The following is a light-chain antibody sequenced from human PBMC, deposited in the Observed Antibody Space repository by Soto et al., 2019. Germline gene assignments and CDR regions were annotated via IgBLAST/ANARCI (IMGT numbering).Light chain of an antibody. Sequence: DIQITHSPSSLSASVGDRVTITCQSTQDISNYLNWFQQKPGKAPKLLIYDASTLETGVPSRFSGSGSGTDFTFTIISLQPEDIATYYCQQFHDLPTFGGGTKVDIK. J-gene: IGKJ4*01. CDR1: QDISNY. CDR3: QQFHDLPT. CDR2: DAS. V-gene: IGKV1-33*01.